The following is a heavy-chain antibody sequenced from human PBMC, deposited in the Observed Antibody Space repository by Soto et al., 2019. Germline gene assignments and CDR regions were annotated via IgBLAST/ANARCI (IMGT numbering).Heavy chain of an antibody. CDR1: GFTFSSYA. CDR3: AKDVAGGFGQFNWHHYYYFGMDV. D-gene: IGHD3-10*01. J-gene: IGHJ6*02. V-gene: IGHV3-23*01. Sequence: GGSLRLSCAASGFTFSSYAMSWVRQAPGKGLEWVSAISGSGGSTYYADSEKGRFTISRDNSKKTLYLQMNSLRVEDMAVYYCAKDVAGGFGQFNWHHYYYFGMDVWGQGTTVTVSS. CDR2: ISGSGGST.